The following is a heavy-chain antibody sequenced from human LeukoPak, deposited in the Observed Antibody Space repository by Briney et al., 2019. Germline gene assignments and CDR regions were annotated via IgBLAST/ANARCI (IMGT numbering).Heavy chain of an antibody. D-gene: IGHD3-3*01. V-gene: IGHV4-4*02. J-gene: IGHJ4*02. CDR1: GGSISSSNW. Sequence: PSGTLSLTCAVSGGSISSSNWWSWVRQPPGKGLEWIGEIYHSGSTYYNPSLKSRVTISVDTSKNQFSLKLSSVTAADTAVYYCASMGSTYYDFWSGSQPLTHDDYWGQGTLVTVSS. CDR3: ASMGSTYYDFWSGSQPLTHDDY. CDR2: IYHSGST.